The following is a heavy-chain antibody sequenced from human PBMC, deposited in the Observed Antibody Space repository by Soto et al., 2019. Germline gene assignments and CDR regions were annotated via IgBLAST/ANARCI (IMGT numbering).Heavy chain of an antibody. CDR2: IWYDGSNK. Sequence: QVQLVESGGGVVQPGRSLRLSCAASGFTFSSYGMHWVRQAPGKGLEWVAVIWYDGSNKYYADSVKGRFTISRDNSKNTLYLQMNSLRAEDTAVYYRARDLPTPDYWGQGTLVTVSS. J-gene: IGHJ4*02. CDR3: ARDLPTPDY. CDR1: GFTFSSYG. D-gene: IGHD2-15*01. V-gene: IGHV3-33*01.